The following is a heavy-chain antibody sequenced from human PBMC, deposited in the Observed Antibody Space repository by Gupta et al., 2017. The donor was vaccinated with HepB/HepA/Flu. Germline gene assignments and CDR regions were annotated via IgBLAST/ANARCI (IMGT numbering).Heavy chain of an antibody. CDR1: GGSISSYS. V-gene: IGHV4-59*01. D-gene: IGHD3-3*01. J-gene: IGHJ5*02. CDR2: IYYSGST. CDR3: ARLSGTRWFDP. Sequence: QVQLQESGPGLVKPSETLSLTCTVSGGSISSYSWSWIRQPPGKGLEWIGYIYYSGSTNYNPSLKSRVTISVDTSKNQFSLKLSSVTAADTAVYYCARLSGTRWFDPWGQGTLVTVSS.